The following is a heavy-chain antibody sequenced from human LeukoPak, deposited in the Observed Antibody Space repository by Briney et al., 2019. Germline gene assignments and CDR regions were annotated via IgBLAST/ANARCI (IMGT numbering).Heavy chain of an antibody. CDR1: GVSISSISYY. CDR2: IYYSGST. Sequence: SETLSLTCTVSGVSISSISYYWGWIRQPPGKGLEWIGSIYYSGSTYYNPSLKSRVTISVDTSKNQFSLKLSSVTAADTAVYYCAIYYYDSSGYEYYFDYWGQGTLVTVSS. D-gene: IGHD3-22*01. V-gene: IGHV4-39*07. CDR3: AIYYYDSSGYEYYFDY. J-gene: IGHJ4*02.